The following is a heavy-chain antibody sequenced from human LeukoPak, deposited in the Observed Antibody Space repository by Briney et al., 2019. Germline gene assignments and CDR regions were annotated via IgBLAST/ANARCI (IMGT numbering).Heavy chain of an antibody. V-gene: IGHV4-34*01. J-gene: IGHJ3*02. CDR1: GGSFSGYF. D-gene: IGHD6-19*01. CDR3: ARPYTSDYRGAFDI. Sequence: SETLSLTCAVYGGSFSGYFWSWIRQPPGKGLEWIGKIHPGGITNYNPSLKSRVTISVDTSKKQFSLSLRSVTAADTAVYFCARPYTSDYRGAFDIWGQGTMVTVSS. CDR2: IHPGGIT.